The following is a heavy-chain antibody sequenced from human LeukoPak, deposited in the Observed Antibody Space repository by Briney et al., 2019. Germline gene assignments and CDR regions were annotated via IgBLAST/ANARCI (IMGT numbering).Heavy chain of an antibody. D-gene: IGHD1-14*01. Sequence: PSETLSLTCTVSGGSISSYYWSWIRQPPGKGLEWIGYIYYSGSTNYNPSLKSRVTISVDTSKNQFSLKLSSVTAADTAVYYCARIAPPYTHITNTLDYWGQGTLVTVSS. CDR3: ARIAPPYTHITNTLDY. V-gene: IGHV4-59*01. J-gene: IGHJ4*02. CDR1: GGSISSYY. CDR2: IYYSGST.